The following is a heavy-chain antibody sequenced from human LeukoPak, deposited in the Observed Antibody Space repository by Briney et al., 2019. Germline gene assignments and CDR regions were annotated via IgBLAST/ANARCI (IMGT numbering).Heavy chain of an antibody. J-gene: IGHJ4*02. D-gene: IGHD3-10*01. V-gene: IGHV3-21*03. CDR1: GFTFSSYN. CDR3: ARDCWDYGSGSYCGIDY. CDR2: ITSSSNYI. Sequence: GGSLRLSCAASGFTFSSYNMNWVRQAPGKGLEWVSSITSSSNYIYYADSVKGRFTISRDNAKNSLYLQMNSLRAEDTTVYYCARDCWDYGSGSYCGIDYWGQGTLVTVSS.